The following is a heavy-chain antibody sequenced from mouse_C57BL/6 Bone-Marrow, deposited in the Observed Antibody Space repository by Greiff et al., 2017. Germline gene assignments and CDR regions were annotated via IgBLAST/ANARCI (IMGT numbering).Heavy chain of an antibody. V-gene: IGHV5-4*01. CDR3: ARVRGYGFAY. D-gene: IGHD2-2*01. Sequence: EVQRVESGGGLVKPGGSLKLSCAASGFTFSSYAMSWVRQTPEKRLEWVATISDGGSYTYYPDNVKGRFTISRDDANNNLYLQMSHLKSEDTAMYYCARVRGYGFAYWGQGTLVTVSA. J-gene: IGHJ3*01. CDR2: ISDGGSYT. CDR1: GFTFSSYA.